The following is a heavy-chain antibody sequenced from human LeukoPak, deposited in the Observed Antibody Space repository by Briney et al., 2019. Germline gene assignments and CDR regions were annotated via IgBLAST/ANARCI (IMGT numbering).Heavy chain of an antibody. Sequence: PGRSLRLSCAASGFTFSSYGMHWVRQAPGKGLEWVAVIWYDGSNKYYADSVKGRFTISRDNSKNTLYLQMNSLRAEDTAVYYCARRLLSRTTHINYYYHYMDVWGKGTTVTVSS. CDR1: GFTFSSYG. CDR2: IWYDGSNK. J-gene: IGHJ6*03. D-gene: IGHD4-11*01. CDR3: ARRLLSRTTHINYYYHYMDV. V-gene: IGHV3-33*01.